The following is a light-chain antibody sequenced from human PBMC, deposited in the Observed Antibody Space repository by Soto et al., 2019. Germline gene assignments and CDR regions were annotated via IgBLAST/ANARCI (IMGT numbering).Light chain of an antibody. CDR1: QVIGSS. V-gene: IGKV1-13*02. CDR3: RQFNSYPLT. CDR2: RSS. J-gene: IGKJ4*01. Sequence: AVQLTQSPSSLSASVGDRVSITCRASQVIGSSLAWYQQKPGKPPKVLIYRSSSLASGVPSRFSGSGVGTDFTLTITSLQPEDFANYYCRQFNSYPLTFGGGTKVEIK.